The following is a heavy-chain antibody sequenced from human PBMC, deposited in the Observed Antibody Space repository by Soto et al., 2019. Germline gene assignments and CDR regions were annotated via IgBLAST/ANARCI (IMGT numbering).Heavy chain of an antibody. CDR2: INHLGSI. D-gene: IGHD2-21*01. V-gene: IGHV4-34*01. J-gene: IGHJ6*03. CDR1: SGSLSDYF. Sequence: QVQLQQWGAGLLKPSETLSLTCVVSSGSLSDYFWSWIRQPPGMALEWIGEINHLGSINYNPSLKSRVTMSVDTSKSQFSLTLNSVTAADTATYYCARGGISHWAYFYYMDVWHRGTTITVSS. CDR3: ARGGISHWAYFYYMDV.